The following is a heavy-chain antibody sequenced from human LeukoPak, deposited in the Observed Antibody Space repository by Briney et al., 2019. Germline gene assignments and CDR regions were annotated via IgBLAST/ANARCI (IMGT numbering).Heavy chain of an antibody. D-gene: IGHD4-17*01. Sequence: ASVKVSCKASGYTFTSYGISWVRQAPGQGLEWMGWISAYNGNTNYAQKLQGRATMTTDTSTSTAYMELRSLRSDDTAVYYCARDRSVTTKTYYYYYMDVWGKGTTVTVSS. CDR2: ISAYNGNT. J-gene: IGHJ6*03. CDR3: ARDRSVTTKTYYYYYMDV. V-gene: IGHV1-18*01. CDR1: GYTFTSYG.